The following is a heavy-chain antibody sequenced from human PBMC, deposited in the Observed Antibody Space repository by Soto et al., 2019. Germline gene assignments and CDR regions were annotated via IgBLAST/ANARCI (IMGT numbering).Heavy chain of an antibody. V-gene: IGHV1-69*01. CDR2: IIPMYGPA. CDR3: ARVTSMVRGVIDNWFDP. Sequence: QVPLVQSGAEVKKPGSSVTVSCKASGGTFSSYAIHWVRQAPGQGLEWMGGIIPMYGPANYAQRFQGRVTITADESTTPVYMELTSLTSQDTAVYYCARVTSMVRGVIDNWFDPWGHGTLVTVSS. D-gene: IGHD3-10*01. J-gene: IGHJ5*02. CDR1: GGTFSSYA.